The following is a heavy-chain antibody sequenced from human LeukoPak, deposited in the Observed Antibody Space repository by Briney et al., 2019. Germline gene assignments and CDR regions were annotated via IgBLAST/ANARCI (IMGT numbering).Heavy chain of an antibody. V-gene: IGHV3-30*18. D-gene: IGHD3-3*01. Sequence: GGSLRLSCAASGFTFSSYGMHWVRQAPGKGLEWVAVISYDGSNKYYADSVKGRFTISRDNSKNTLYLQMNSLRAEDTAVYYCAKKDFWSGYYPYWGQGTLVTVSS. CDR1: GFTFSSYG. CDR2: ISYDGSNK. CDR3: AKKDFWSGYYPY. J-gene: IGHJ4*02.